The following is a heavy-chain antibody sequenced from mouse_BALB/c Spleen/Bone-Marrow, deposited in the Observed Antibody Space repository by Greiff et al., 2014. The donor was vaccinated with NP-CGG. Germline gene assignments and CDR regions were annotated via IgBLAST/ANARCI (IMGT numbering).Heavy chain of an antibody. V-gene: IGHV1-7*01. D-gene: IGHD1-2*01. CDR1: GYTFTSYW. J-gene: IGHJ4*01. Sequence: QVQLQQSGAELAKPGASVKMSCKASGYTFTSYWMHWVKQRPGQALEWIGYINPSTGYTEYNLKFKDKATLTADKSSSTAYIQLSSLTSEDSAVYYCASPYGYEDYSAMDYWGQGTSVTVSS. CDR2: INPSTGYT. CDR3: ASPYGYEDYSAMDY.